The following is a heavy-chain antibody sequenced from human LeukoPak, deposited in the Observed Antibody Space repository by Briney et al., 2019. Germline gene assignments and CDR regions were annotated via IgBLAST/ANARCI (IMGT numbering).Heavy chain of an antibody. CDR3: ARTGFLEWLTPYAFDI. J-gene: IGHJ3*02. Sequence: GGSLRLSCAASGFTFSSYWMHWVRQAPGKGLVWVPRINTDGSSTSYADSVKGRFTISRDNAKNTLYLQMNSLRAEDTAVYYCARTGFLEWLTPYAFDIWGQGTMVTVSS. CDR1: GFTFSSYW. CDR2: INTDGSST. D-gene: IGHD3-3*01. V-gene: IGHV3-74*01.